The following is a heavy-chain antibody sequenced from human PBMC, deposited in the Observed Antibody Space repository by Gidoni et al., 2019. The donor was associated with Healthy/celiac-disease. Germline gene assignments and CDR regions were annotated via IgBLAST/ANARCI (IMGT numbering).Heavy chain of an antibody. V-gene: IGHV1-18*01. Sequence: QVQLVQTGAEVKKHGASVKVSCKASGYTFTSHGPSWVRQAPGQGLEWMGWISAYNGNTNYAQKLKGRVTMPTDTSTSTAYMVLRGLRSDDTAVYYCARDLRIDAFDIWGQGTMVTVSS. CDR2: ISAYNGNT. CDR3: ARDLRIDAFDI. D-gene: IGHD3-16*01. CDR1: GYTFTSHG. J-gene: IGHJ3*02.